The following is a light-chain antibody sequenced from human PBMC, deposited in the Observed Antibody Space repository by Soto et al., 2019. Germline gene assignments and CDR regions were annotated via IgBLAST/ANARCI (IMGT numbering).Light chain of an antibody. CDR2: WAS. V-gene: IGKV4-1*01. CDR1: QSVLYSSNNKNY. J-gene: IGKJ1*01. CDR3: QQYSSTLVWT. Sequence: DIVMTQSPDSLAVSLGERATINCKSSQSVLYSSNNKNYLAWYQQKPGQPPKLLIYWASTRESGVPDRFSGSGSGTDFTLTISSLQAEDVAVYYCQQYSSTLVWTFGQGTKVEIK.